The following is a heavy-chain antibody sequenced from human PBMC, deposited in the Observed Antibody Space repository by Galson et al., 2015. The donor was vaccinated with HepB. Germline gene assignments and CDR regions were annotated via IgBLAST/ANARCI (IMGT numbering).Heavy chain of an antibody. V-gene: IGHV3-33*05. CDR2: ITYDGVTE. D-gene: IGHD4-11*01. Sequence: SLRLSCAVSGFSFNAHGMHWVRQAPGQGLEWVGVITYDGVTEGYADYAKGRFAISRDTSTNTLYLQMNNLRAEDTAMYYRAREQGYNDYRTSDYWGQGTLVTVSS. CDR1: GFSFNAHG. CDR3: AREQGYNDYRTSDY. J-gene: IGHJ4*02.